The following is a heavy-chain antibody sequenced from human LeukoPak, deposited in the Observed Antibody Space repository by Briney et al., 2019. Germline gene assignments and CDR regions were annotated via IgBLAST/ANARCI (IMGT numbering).Heavy chain of an antibody. CDR1: GYTFTGYY. J-gene: IGHJ4*02. Sequence: ASVKVSCKASGYTFTGYYMHWVRQAPGQGLEWMGWINPNSGGTNYAQKFQGRVTMTRVTSISTAYMELSRLRSDDTAVYYCALLPRGLYYIDYWGQGTLVTVSS. V-gene: IGHV1-2*02. CDR2: INPNSGGT. CDR3: ALLPRGLYYIDY. D-gene: IGHD3-10*01.